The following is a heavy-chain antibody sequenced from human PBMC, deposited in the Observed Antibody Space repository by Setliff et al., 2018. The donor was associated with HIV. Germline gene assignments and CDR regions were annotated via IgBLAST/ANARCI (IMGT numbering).Heavy chain of an antibody. Sequence: SETLSLTCTVSGGSISSGGYYWSWIRQPAGKGLEWIGHIHTSGNANYNPSLNSRVTISVDTSKNQFSLKLSSVTATDTAVFYCARASLWFGELLIDYWGQGRLVTVSS. CDR1: GGSISSGGYY. J-gene: IGHJ4*02. CDR3: ARASLWFGELLIDY. D-gene: IGHD3-10*01. CDR2: IHTSGNA. V-gene: IGHV4-61*09.